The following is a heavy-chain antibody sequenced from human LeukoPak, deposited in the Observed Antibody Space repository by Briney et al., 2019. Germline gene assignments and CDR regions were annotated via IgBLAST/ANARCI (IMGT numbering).Heavy chain of an antibody. D-gene: IGHD1-14*01. CDR1: GDSIDSYY. CDR2: IYYRGTT. Sequence: PSETLSLTCTVSGDSIDSYYWSWIRQPPGKGLEWIGYIYYRGTTSYNPFLKSRVTISVDTSKNQFSLKLNSVTAADTAVYYCARHFNLNWFDPWGQGTLVTVSS. V-gene: IGHV4-59*08. J-gene: IGHJ5*02. CDR3: ARHFNLNWFDP.